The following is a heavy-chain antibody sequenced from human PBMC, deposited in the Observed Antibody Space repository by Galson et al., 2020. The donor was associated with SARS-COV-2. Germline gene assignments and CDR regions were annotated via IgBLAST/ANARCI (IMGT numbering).Heavy chain of an antibody. J-gene: IGHJ3*01. CDR1: GFTVSSNY. CDR3: ARGSGGSNDAFDV. CDR2: IYRDGNT. D-gene: IGHD2-15*01. Sequence: GESLKISCAASGFTVSSNYMSWVRQAPGRGLEWVSFIYRDGNTYYADSVKGRFTVSRDNSKNKLFLQMNSLRAEDTAVYYCARGSGGSNDAFDVWGQGTMVTVSS. V-gene: IGHV3-53*01.